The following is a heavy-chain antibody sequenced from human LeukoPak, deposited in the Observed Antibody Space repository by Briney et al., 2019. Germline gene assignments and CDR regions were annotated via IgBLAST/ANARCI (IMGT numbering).Heavy chain of an antibody. CDR3: ARVRPSSSSYGYFDY. Sequence: SETLSLTCTVSGGSISSSSYYWGWIRQPPGKGLEWIGSIYYSGSTYYNPSLKSRVTISVDTSKNQFSLRLSSVTAADTAVYYCARVRPSSSSYGYFDYWGQGTLVTVSS. CDR1: GGSISSSSYY. V-gene: IGHV4-39*07. J-gene: IGHJ4*02. D-gene: IGHD6-6*01. CDR2: IYYSGST.